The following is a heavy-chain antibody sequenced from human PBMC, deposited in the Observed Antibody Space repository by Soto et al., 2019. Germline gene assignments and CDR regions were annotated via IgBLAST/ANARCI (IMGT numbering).Heavy chain of an antibody. J-gene: IGHJ6*02. CDR3: ARDSGGDYAAYYYGMDV. CDR2: IIPIFGTA. V-gene: IGHV1-69*13. Sequence: SVKVSCKXSGGTSSSYAISWVRQAPGQGLEWMGGIIPIFGTANYAQKFQGRVTITADESTSTAYMELSSLRSEDTAVYYCARDSGGDYAAYYYGMDVWGQGTTVTVSS. CDR1: GGTSSSYA. D-gene: IGHD4-17*01.